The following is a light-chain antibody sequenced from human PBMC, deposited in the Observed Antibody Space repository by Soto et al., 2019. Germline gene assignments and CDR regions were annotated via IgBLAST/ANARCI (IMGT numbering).Light chain of an antibody. CDR2: RAS. CDR1: QIINTW. V-gene: IGKV1-5*03. J-gene: IGKJ3*01. Sequence: DIQMTQSPSSLSASVGDRATITCRASQIINTWLAWYQQKPGKAPKLLIYRASNLVNGVPSRFSGSGSGTDFTLTISSLQPDDFSIYYCQQYETYSRTFGPGTKVDLK. CDR3: QQYETYSRT.